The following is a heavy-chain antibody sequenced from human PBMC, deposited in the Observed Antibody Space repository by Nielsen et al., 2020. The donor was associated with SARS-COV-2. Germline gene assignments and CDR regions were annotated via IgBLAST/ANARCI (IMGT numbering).Heavy chain of an antibody. V-gene: IGHV1-46*01. D-gene: IGHD6-19*01. CDR3: AREGYSSGWYGYYGMDV. CDR1: GYTFTSYY. Sequence: ASVKISCKAAGYTFTSYYMHWVRQAPGQGLEWMGIINPSGGSTSYAQKFKGRVTMTRDTSTSTVYMELSSLRSEDTAVYYCAREGYSSGWYGYYGMDVWGQGTTVTVSS. CDR2: INPSGGST. J-gene: IGHJ6*02.